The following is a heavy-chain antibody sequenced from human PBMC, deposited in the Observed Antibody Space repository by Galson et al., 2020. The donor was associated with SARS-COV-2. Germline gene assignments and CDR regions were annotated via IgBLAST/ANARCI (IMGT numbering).Heavy chain of an antibody. CDR1: GYTFTSYG. CDR3: ALLDYYYYYGMDV. Sequence: ASVKVSCKASGYTFTSYGISWVRQAPGQGLEWMGWISAYNGNTNYAQKLQGRVTMTTDTSTSTAYMELRSLRSDDTAVYYRALLDYYYYYGMDVWGQGTTVTVSS. CDR2: ISAYNGNT. J-gene: IGHJ6*02. V-gene: IGHV1-18*04.